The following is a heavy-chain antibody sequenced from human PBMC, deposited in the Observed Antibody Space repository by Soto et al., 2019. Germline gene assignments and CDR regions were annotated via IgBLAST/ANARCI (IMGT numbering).Heavy chain of an antibody. Sequence: QVQLVQSGAEVKKPGSSVKVSCKASGGTFSSYAISWVRQAPGQGLEWRGGIIPIFGTANYAQKFQGRVTITADESTSTAYMELSSLRSEDTAVYYCARMAIAAAGHYYYYGMDVWGQGTTVTVSS. CDR3: ARMAIAAAGHYYYYGMDV. J-gene: IGHJ6*02. V-gene: IGHV1-69*01. CDR1: GGTFSSYA. D-gene: IGHD6-13*01. CDR2: IIPIFGTA.